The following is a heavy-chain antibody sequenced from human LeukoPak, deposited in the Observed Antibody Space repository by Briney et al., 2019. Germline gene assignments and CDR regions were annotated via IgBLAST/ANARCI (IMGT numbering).Heavy chain of an antibody. CDR1: GGSFSGYY. Sequence: PSETLSLTCAVYGGSFSGYYWSWLRQPPGKGLEWIGEINHSGSTNYNPSLKSRVTISVDTSKNQFSLKLSSVTAADTAVYYCARHDGRGGATMGALDYWGRGTLVTVSS. J-gene: IGHJ4*02. V-gene: IGHV4-34*01. D-gene: IGHD4/OR15-4a*01. CDR2: INHSGST. CDR3: ARHDGRGGATMGALDY.